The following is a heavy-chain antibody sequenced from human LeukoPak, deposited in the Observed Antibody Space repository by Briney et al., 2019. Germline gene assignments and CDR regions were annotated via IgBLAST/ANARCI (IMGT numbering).Heavy chain of an antibody. D-gene: IGHD3-22*01. CDR3: ASNFHSSGYFAFDI. V-gene: IGHV1-2*02. CDR1: GYTFTAYY. Sequence: ASVKVSCKASGYTFTAYYMHWVRQAPGQGLEWMGWINPNSGGTSYAQKFQGRVTITRDTSISTAYIELSSLGSDDTAVFYCASNFHSSGYFAFDIWGQGTMVTVSS. CDR2: INPNSGGT. J-gene: IGHJ3*02.